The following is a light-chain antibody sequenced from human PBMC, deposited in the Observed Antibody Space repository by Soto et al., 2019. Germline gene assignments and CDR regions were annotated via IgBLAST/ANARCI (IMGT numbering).Light chain of an antibody. CDR3: SSYTSSSTWV. Sequence: QSALTQPPSASGSPGQSVTISCTGTSSDVGGYNYVSWYQQHAGKGPKLMIYEVTKRPSGVPDRFSGSKFGNTASLTVSGLQADDEAAYYCSSYTSSSTWVFGGGTKVTVL. CDR2: EVT. J-gene: IGLJ3*02. V-gene: IGLV2-8*01. CDR1: SSDVGGYNY.